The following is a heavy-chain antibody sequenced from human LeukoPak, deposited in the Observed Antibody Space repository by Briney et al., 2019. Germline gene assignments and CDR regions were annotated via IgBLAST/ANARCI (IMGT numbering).Heavy chain of an antibody. CDR1: GGSISSSSYY. Sequence: SETLSLTCIVSGGSISSSSYYWGWIRQPPGKGLEWIANIYYSGSTYYNPSLKSRVTISVDTSKNQLSLKLSAVTAADTAVYYCASVRRGFGESSKYYSYYYMDVWGNGTTVPIS. V-gene: IGHV4-39*01. CDR3: ASVRRGFGESSKYYSYYYMDV. CDR2: IYYSGST. D-gene: IGHD3-10*01. J-gene: IGHJ6*03.